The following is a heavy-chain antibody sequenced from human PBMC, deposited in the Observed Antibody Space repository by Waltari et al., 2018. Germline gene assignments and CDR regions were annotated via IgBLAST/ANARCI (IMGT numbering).Heavy chain of an antibody. J-gene: IGHJ3*02. Sequence: QVQLQESGPGLVKPSETLSLTCTVSGGSISSYYWSWIRQPPGKGLEWIEYIYYSGSTNYNPSLKSRVTISVDTSKNQFSLKLSSVTAADTAVYYCARDYLDSSGWRWDAFDIWGQWTMVTVSS. CDR2: IYYSGST. V-gene: IGHV4-59*01. CDR3: ARDYLDSSGWRWDAFDI. D-gene: IGHD3-22*01. CDR1: GGSISSYY.